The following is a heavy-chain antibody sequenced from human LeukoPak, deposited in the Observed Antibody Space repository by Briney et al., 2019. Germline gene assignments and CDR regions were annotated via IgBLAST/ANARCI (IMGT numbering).Heavy chain of an antibody. CDR2: IQTSGST. CDR3: ARGNIYCSGGSCSANIDY. V-gene: IGHV4-4*07. J-gene: IGHJ4*02. Sequence: SETLSRTCTVSGGSISSYYWNWIRQPAGKGLEWIGRIQTSGSTNYNTSFKSRVTMSVDTSKNQFSLKLSSVTAADTAVYYCARGNIYCSGGSCSANIDYWGQGTLVTVSS. D-gene: IGHD2-15*01. CDR1: GGSISSYY.